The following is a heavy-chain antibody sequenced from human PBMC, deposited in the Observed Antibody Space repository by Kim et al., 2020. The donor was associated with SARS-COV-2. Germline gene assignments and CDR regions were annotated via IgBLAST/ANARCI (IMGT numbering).Heavy chain of an antibody. CDR1: GGSISSSSYY. J-gene: IGHJ4*02. Sequence: SETLSLTCTVSGGSISSSSYYWGWIRQPPGKGLEWIGSIYYSGSTYYNPSLKSRVTISVDTSKNQFSLKLSSVTAADTAVYYCARNPLGEGFDYFDYWGQGTLVTVSS. CDR2: IYYSGST. D-gene: IGHD3-16*01. V-gene: IGHV4-39*01. CDR3: ARNPLGEGFDYFDY.